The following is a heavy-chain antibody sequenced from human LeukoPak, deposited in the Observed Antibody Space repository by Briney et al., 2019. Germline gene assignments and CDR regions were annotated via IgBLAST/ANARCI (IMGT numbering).Heavy chain of an antibody. D-gene: IGHD6-19*01. CDR3: ARGGYSSGWLHFDY. CDR1: GGTFSSYA. J-gene: IGHJ4*02. Sequence: GASVKVSCKASGGTFSSYAISWVRQAPGQGLEWMGGIIPIFGTANYAQKFQGRVTITTDESTSTAYLELSSLRSGDTAVYYCARGGYSSGWLHFDYWGQGTLVTVSS. CDR2: IIPIFGTA. V-gene: IGHV1-69*05.